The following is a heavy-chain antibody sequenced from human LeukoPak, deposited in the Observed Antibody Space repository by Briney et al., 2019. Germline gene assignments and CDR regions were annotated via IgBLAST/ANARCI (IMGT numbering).Heavy chain of an antibody. J-gene: IGHJ6*02. D-gene: IGHD2-2*02. V-gene: IGHV1-69*13. CDR3: ARTPRYCSSTSCYTNGDYYYYGMDV. CDR2: IIPIFGTA. CDR1: GGTFSSYA. Sequence: ASVKVSCTASGGTFSSYAISWVRQAPGQGLEWMGGIIPIFGTANYAQKFQGRVTITADESTSTAYMELSSLRSEDTAVYYCARTPRYCSSTSCYTNGDYYYYGMDVWGQGTTVTVSS.